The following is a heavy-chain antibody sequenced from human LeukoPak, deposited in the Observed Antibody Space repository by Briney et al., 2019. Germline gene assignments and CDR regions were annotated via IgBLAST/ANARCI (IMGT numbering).Heavy chain of an antibody. Sequence: AASVKVSCKASGGTFSSYAISWVRQAPGQGPEWMGGIIPIFGTANYAQKFQGRVTITADESTSTAYMELSSLRSEDTAVYYCARDGKDSSGYYTYYFDYWGQGTLVTVSS. CDR3: ARDGKDSSGYYTYYFDY. J-gene: IGHJ4*02. D-gene: IGHD3-22*01. CDR1: GGTFSSYA. V-gene: IGHV1-69*01. CDR2: IIPIFGTA.